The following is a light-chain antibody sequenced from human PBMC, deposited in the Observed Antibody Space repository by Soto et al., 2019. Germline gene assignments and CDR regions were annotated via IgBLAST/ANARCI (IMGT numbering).Light chain of an antibody. J-gene: IGLJ2*01. CDR2: DVN. CDR1: SSDIGTYRY. Sequence: QAVVTQPASVSGSPGQSVDISCSGTSSDIGTYRYVSWYQQHPGKAPKLILFDVNRRPSGVSDRFFGSKSGYTASLTISGLQAEDEADYYCSSYTTGDSVIFGGGTKVTVL. V-gene: IGLV2-14*03. CDR3: SSYTTGDSVI.